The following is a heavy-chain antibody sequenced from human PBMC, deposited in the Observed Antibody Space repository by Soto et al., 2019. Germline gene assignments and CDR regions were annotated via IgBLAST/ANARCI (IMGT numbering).Heavy chain of an antibody. CDR1: GGSITSSY. J-gene: IGHJ6*02. Sequence: PSETLSLTCTVSGGSITSSYWSWIRRHPGKGLEWIAYIYDTGISGYTPSTSYNPSLKSRVTMSVDTSKSQFSLKLTSVTAADTAVYYCARGEDAFFYYGLGVWGQGITVTVSS. V-gene: IGHV4-59*01. CDR2: IYDTGISGYTPST. CDR3: ARGEDAFFYYGLGV.